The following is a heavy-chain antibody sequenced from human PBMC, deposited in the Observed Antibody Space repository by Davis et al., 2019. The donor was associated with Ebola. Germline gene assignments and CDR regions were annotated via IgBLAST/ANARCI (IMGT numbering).Heavy chain of an antibody. Sequence: ASVKVSCKASPSSFLRSAISWVRQAPGQGLEWMGIINPSGGSTSYAQKFQGRVTMTRDTSTSTVYMELRSLRSEDTAVYYCARGGGEWELDLWYWGQGTLV. CDR2: INPSGGST. CDR3: ARGGGEWELDLWY. D-gene: IGHD1-26*01. CDR1: PSSFLRSA. V-gene: IGHV1-46*01. J-gene: IGHJ4*02.